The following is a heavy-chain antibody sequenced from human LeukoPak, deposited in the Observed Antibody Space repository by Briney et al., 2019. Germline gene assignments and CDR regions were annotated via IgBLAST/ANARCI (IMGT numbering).Heavy chain of an antibody. V-gene: IGHV1-8*01. D-gene: IGHD3-10*01. J-gene: IGHJ6*03. Sequence: ASVKVSCKASGYTFTSYDINWVRQATGQGLEWMGWMNPNSGNTGYAQKFQGRVTMTRNTSISTAYMELSSLRSEDTAVYYCARGGSDYYGSGKKHHYYYYYMDVWGKGTTVTISS. CDR3: ARGGSDYYGSGKKHHYYYYYMDV. CDR1: GYTFTSYD. CDR2: MNPNSGNT.